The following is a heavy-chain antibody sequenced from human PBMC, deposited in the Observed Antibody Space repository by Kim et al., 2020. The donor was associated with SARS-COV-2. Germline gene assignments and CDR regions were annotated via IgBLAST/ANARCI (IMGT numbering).Heavy chain of an antibody. CDR1: GFTFSTYW. V-gene: IGHV3-74*01. CDR3: LCVPHYF. CDR2: LNNDESPT. Sequence: GGSLRLSCATSGFTFSTYWVLWVRQVPGTGLEWVSYLNNDESPTTYADSVRGRPTVSSDSAKNTLFPKMSSLRAEDTSLYLCLCVPHYF. J-gene: IGHJ2*01. D-gene: IGHD6-6*01.